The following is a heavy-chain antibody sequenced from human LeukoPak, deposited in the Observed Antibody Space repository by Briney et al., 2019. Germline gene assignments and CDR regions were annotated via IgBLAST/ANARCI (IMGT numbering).Heavy chain of an antibody. Sequence: SETLSLTCTVSGGSIRSSSYYWGWIRQPPGKGLEWIGSIYYSGSTYYKPSLKSRVTISVDTSKNQFSLKLSSVTAADTAVYYCATSRYYYDSSGYYNGAAFDIWGQGTMVTVSS. CDR2: IYYSGST. V-gene: IGHV4-39*01. D-gene: IGHD3-22*01. CDR3: ATSRYYYDSSGYYNGAAFDI. J-gene: IGHJ3*02. CDR1: GGSIRSSSYY.